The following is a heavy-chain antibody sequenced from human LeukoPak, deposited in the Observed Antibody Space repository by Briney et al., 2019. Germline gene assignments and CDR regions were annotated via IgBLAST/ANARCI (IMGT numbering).Heavy chain of an antibody. CDR1: GGSVNSSSYY. Sequence: KPSETLSLTCTVSGGSVNSSSYYWGWIRQPPGKGLEWIGSIYYSGSTYYNPSLKSRVTISVDTSKNQFSLKLSSVTAADTAVYYCATYDYGDYAYFDYWGQGTLVTVSS. CDR3: ATYDYGDYAYFDY. V-gene: IGHV4-39*01. D-gene: IGHD4-17*01. J-gene: IGHJ4*02. CDR2: IYYSGST.